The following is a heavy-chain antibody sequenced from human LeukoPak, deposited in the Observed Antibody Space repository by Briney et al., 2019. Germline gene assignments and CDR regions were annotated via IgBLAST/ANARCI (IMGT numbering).Heavy chain of an antibody. CDR1: GFTFSSQA. CDR2: ISGSGGTT. J-gene: IGHJ4*02. Sequence: GGSLRLSCAASGFTFSSQAMSWVRQAPGKGLEWVSAISGSGGTTNYADSVKGRFTISRDNYKNTLYLQMNSLRAEDTAVYYCAKDTSVMVVFNFDCRGQGALVTVSS. CDR3: AKDTSVMVVFNFDC. D-gene: IGHD2-8*02. V-gene: IGHV3-23*01.